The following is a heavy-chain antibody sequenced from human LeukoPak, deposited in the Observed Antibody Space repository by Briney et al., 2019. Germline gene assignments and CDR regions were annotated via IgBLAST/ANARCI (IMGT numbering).Heavy chain of an antibody. CDR3: ARDRTSSYTFYYYYYMDV. Sequence: SETLSLTCTVSGGSISSYYWSWIRQPAGKGLEWIGRIYTSGSTNYNPSLKSRVTMSVDTSKNQFSLKLSFVTAADTAVYYCARDRTSSYTFYYYYYMDVWGKGTTVTVSS. V-gene: IGHV4-4*07. J-gene: IGHJ6*03. CDR2: IYTSGST. CDR1: GGSISSYY. D-gene: IGHD2-2*02.